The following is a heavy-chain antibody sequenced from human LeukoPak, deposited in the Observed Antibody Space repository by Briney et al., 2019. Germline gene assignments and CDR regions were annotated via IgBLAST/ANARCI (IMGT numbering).Heavy chain of an antibody. D-gene: IGHD6-19*01. CDR3: ARDESEYAVAGTSFDY. V-gene: IGHV3-11*01. CDR2: ISSSGSTI. J-gene: IGHJ4*02. CDR1: GFTFSDYY. Sequence: GGSLRLPCAAPGFTFSDYYMSWIRQAPGKGLEWVSYISSSGSTIYYADSVKGRFTISRDNAKNSLYLQMNSLRAEDTAVYYCARDESEYAVAGTSFDYWGQGTLVTVSS.